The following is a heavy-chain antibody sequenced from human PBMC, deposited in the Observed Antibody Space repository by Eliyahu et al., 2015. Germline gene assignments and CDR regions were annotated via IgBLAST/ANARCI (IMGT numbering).Heavy chain of an antibody. CDR2: IRSNAYGGTA. V-gene: IGHV3-49*03. D-gene: IGHD3-10*01. CDR3: GRGSDYYYSATYD. Sequence: EVHLVESGGTLLQPGRSLXLSCIXXXFTFRXNSMXWFRXAXGKGLEWIGFIRSNAYGGTAEYAASVKGRFTISRDDSKNIAYLQMNRLRTEDGAVYYCGRGSDYYYSATYDWGQGTLVSVSS. CDR1: XFTFRXNS. J-gene: IGHJ4*02.